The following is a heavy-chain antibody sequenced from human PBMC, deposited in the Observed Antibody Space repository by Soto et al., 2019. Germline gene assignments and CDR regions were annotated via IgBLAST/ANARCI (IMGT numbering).Heavy chain of an antibody. CDR2: ISGSGGST. Sequence: SSPAYGFTFNSYAMILGRQAPGKGLEWVSAISGSGGSTYYADSVKGRFTISRDNSKNTLYLQMNSLRAEDTAVYYCAKAFDGSYSYYFDYWGQGTLVTVSS. CDR1: GFTFNSYA. J-gene: IGHJ4*02. V-gene: IGHV3-23*01. D-gene: IGHD1-26*01. CDR3: AKAFDGSYSYYFDY.